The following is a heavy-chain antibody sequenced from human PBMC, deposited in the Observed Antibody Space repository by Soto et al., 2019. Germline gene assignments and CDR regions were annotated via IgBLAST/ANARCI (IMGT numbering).Heavy chain of an antibody. D-gene: IGHD5-18*01. J-gene: IGHJ4*02. CDR2: ISSSSSYT. V-gene: IGHV3-11*05. Sequence: QVQLVESGGGLVKPGGSLRLSCAASGFTFGDYYMSWIRQAPGKGLEWVSYISSSSSYTNYADSVKGRFTISRDNAKNSLYLQMNSLRAEDTAVYYCACRGYSYGYRPEFDYWGQGTLVTVSS. CDR1: GFTFGDYY. CDR3: ACRGYSYGYRPEFDY.